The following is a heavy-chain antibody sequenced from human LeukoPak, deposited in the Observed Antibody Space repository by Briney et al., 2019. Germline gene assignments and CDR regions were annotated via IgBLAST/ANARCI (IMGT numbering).Heavy chain of an antibody. CDR3: ARQGVKDYGYNWLDP. J-gene: IGHJ5*02. V-gene: IGHV4-59*08. CDR1: GGSISSYY. Sequence: PSETLSLTCTVSGGSISSYYWSWIRQPPGKGLEWIGYFYYSGNTNYNPSLKSRVTISVDTSKNQFSLKLSSVAAADTAVYYCARQGVKDYGYNWLDPWGQGTLVTVSP. CDR2: FYYSGNT. D-gene: IGHD4-17*01.